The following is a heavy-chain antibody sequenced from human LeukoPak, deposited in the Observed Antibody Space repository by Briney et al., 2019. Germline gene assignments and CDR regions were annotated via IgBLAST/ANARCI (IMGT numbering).Heavy chain of an antibody. CDR2: INPNSVGT. V-gene: IGHV1-2*02. CDR3: ARVLATESGVTRGFQH. J-gene: IGHJ1*01. CDR1: GYTLTDYY. D-gene: IGHD3-10*01. Sequence: ASVKVSCKASGYTLTDYYMHWVRQAPGQGLEWMGWINPNSVGTNYAQKFQGRVTMTGDRSINTAYMELSSLRSDDTAVYYCARVLATESGVTRGFQHWGQGSLVTLSS.